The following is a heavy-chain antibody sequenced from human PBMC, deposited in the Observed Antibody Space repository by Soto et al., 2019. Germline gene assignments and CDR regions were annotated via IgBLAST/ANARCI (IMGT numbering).Heavy chain of an antibody. V-gene: IGHV1-46*01. D-gene: IGHD6-13*01. CDR3: ARVQQLGNYYYYNGMDV. J-gene: IGHJ6*02. CDR2: INPSGGST. CDR1: GYTFTSYY. Sequence: GGSVKVSCKASGYTFTSYYMHWVRQAPGQGLEWMGIINPSGGSTSYAQKFQGRVTMTRNTSISTAYMELSSLRSEDTAVYYCARVQQLGNYYYYNGMDVWGQGTTVTVSS.